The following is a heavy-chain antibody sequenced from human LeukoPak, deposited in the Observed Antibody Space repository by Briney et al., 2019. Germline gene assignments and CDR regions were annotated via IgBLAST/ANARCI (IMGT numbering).Heavy chain of an antibody. D-gene: IGHD1-14*01. CDR3: AGGPTRIGINLSLEY. CDR2: FDPEDGET. CDR1: GYTLTELS. J-gene: IGHJ4*02. Sequence: ASVKVSCKVSGYTLTELSMHWVRQAPGKGLEWMGGFDPEDGETIYARKFQGRVTMTEDTSTDTAYMELSSLRSEDTAVYYCAGGPTRIGINLSLEYWGQGTLVTVSS. V-gene: IGHV1-24*01.